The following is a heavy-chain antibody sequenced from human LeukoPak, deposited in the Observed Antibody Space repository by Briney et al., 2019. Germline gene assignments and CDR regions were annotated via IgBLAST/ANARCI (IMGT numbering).Heavy chain of an antibody. Sequence: PSETLSLTCAVYGGSFSGYCWSWIRQPPGKGLEWIGEINHSGSTNYNPSLKSRVTISVDTSKNQFSLKLSSVTAADTAVYYCARLEYGSGSYYYWGQGTLVTVSS. D-gene: IGHD3-10*01. CDR1: GGSFSGYC. CDR3: ARLEYGSGSYYY. CDR2: INHSGST. J-gene: IGHJ4*02. V-gene: IGHV4-34*01.